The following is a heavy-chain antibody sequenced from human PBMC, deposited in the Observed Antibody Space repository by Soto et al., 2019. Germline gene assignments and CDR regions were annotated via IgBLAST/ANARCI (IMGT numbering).Heavy chain of an antibody. D-gene: IGHD2-21*01. CDR2: ISGSNIYT. J-gene: IGHJ6*04. V-gene: IGHV3-11*06. CDR1: GFTFSDYY. CDR3: ARNGGEVIPATTRGKYGMDV. Sequence: GGSLRLSCAASGFTFSDYYMSWIRQAPGKGLEWISYISGSNIYTNYADSLKGRFTISRDNANNSLYLQMDSLRADDTAVYYCARNGGEVIPATTRGKYGMDVWDKETTV.